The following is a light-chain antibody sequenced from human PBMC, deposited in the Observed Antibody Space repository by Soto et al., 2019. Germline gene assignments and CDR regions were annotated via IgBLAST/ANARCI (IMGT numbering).Light chain of an antibody. V-gene: IGKV1-39*01. J-gene: IGKJ4*01. Sequence: DIQMTQSPSSLSASVGDRVTITGRASQSISSYLNWYQQKPGKAPKVLIYAASSLRSGVPSRFSGSGSGTDFSLTINSLLPEDFATYYCKQSKSFPLTFGGGTKV. CDR1: QSISSY. CDR2: AAS. CDR3: KQSKSFPLT.